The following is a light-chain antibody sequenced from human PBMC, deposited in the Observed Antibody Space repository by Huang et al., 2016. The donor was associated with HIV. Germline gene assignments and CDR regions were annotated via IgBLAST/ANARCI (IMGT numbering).Light chain of an antibody. V-gene: IGKV3-15*01. Sequence: EIVLTQSPAILSVSPGERATLSCRASQNVRSSFAWYQQRPGHPPRLLIPGASTRATGIHARFSGSGSGTEFTRTISSIQSEDFAVYYCQQYENWPPEYTFGQGTKLEL. CDR1: QNVRSS. CDR3: QQYENWPPEYT. CDR2: GAS. J-gene: IGKJ2*01.